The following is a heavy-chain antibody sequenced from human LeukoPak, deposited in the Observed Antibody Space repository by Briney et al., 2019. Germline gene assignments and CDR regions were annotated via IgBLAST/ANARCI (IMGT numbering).Heavy chain of an antibody. CDR1: GFTFSSYT. D-gene: IGHD5-12*01. V-gene: IGHV3-30-3*01. Sequence: GGSLRLSCAASGFTFSSYTFHWARQAPGKGLEWVAVQDGNNKYYTDSVKGRFTISRDNSKNTLYLQMNSLRAEDTAVYYCARDDRGYSGYHFDHWGQGTLVTVSS. CDR2: QDGNNK. J-gene: IGHJ4*02. CDR3: ARDDRGYSGYHFDH.